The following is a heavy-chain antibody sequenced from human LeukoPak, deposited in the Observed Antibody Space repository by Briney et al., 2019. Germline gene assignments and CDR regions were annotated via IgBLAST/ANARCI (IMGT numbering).Heavy chain of an antibody. Sequence: GGSLRLSCAASGFTFSDSYMTWVRQAPGKGVEWVAYISGSGHDINYSDSVKGRFTISRDNAKNSLYLQMSSLRAEDTAVYYCTRDPRHFDSCGQGTLVTVSS. J-gene: IGHJ5*01. V-gene: IGHV3-11*04. CDR2: ISGSGHDI. CDR1: GFTFSDSY. CDR3: TRDPRHFDS.